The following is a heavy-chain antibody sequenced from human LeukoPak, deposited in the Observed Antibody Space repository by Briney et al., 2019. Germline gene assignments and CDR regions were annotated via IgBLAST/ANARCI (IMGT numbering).Heavy chain of an antibody. CDR2: ISGSGGST. J-gene: IGHJ4*02. D-gene: IGHD4-17*01. V-gene: IGHV3-23*01. CDR1: GFTFSSYA. Sequence: GGSLRLSCAAPGFTFSSYAMSWVRQAPGKGLEWVSAISGSGGSTYYADSVKGRFTISRDNSKNTLYLQMNSLRAEDTAVYYCAKYGGLYGDYAPPFDYWGQGTLVTVSS. CDR3: AKYGGLYGDYAPPFDY.